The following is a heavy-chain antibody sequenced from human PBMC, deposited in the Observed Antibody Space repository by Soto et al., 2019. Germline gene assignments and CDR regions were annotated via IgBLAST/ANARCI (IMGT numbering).Heavy chain of an antibody. CDR1: GGSFSGYY. CDR2: INDSGST. V-gene: IGHV4-34*01. Sequence: SETLSLTCAVYGGSFSGYYWSWIRQPPGKGLEWIGEINDSGSTNYNPSLKSRVTISVDTSKNKFSLKLSSVTAADTAVYYCARGTSIFGVVIIRVGFDYWGQGTLVTVSS. J-gene: IGHJ4*02. CDR3: ARGTSIFGVVIIRVGFDY. D-gene: IGHD3-3*01.